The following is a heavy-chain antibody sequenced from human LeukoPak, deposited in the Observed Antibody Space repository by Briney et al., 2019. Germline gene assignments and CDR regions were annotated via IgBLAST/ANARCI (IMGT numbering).Heavy chain of an antibody. V-gene: IGHV4-34*01. CDR2: INHSGST. CDR3: ARHVRKVRGVSSD. Sequence: PSETLSLTCAVYGGSFSGYYWSWIRQPPGKGLEWIGEINHSGSTSYNPSLKSRVTISVDTSKNQFSLKLSSVTAADTAVYYCARHVRKVRGVSSDWGQGTLVTVSS. D-gene: IGHD3-10*01. CDR1: GGSFSGYY. J-gene: IGHJ4*02.